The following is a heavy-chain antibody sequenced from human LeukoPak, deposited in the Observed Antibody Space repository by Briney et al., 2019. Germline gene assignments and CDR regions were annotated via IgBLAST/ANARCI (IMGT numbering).Heavy chain of an antibody. V-gene: IGHV4-34*01. CDR1: GGSISSYY. CDR2: INHSGST. J-gene: IGHJ6*02. CDR3: ARGLRGGWYETSYYYYGMDV. Sequence: SETLSLTCTVSGGSISSYYWSWIRQPPGKGLEWIGEINHSGSTNYNPSLKSRVTISVDTSKNQFSLKLSSVTAADTAVYYCARGLRGGWYETSYYYYGMDVWGQGTTVTASS. D-gene: IGHD6-19*01.